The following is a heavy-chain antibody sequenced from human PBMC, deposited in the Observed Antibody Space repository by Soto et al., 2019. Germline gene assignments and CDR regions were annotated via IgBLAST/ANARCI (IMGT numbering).Heavy chain of an antibody. CDR2: INPNSGGT. CDR3: ARDTRAYGFRYYYYGMDV. CDR1: GYTFTGYY. V-gene: IGHV1-2*04. Sequence: GASVKVSCKASGYTFTGYYMHWVRQAPGQGLEWMGWINPNSGGTNYAQKFQGWVTMTRDTSISTAYMELSRLRSDDTAVYYCARDTRAYGFRYYYYGMDVWGQGTTVTVSS. J-gene: IGHJ6*02. D-gene: IGHD2-21*01.